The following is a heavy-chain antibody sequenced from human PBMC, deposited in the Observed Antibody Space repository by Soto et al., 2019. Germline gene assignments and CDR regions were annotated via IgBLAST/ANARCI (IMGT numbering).Heavy chain of an antibody. Sequence: ASVKVSCKASGYTFITYFMHWVRQAPGQGLEWMGVINPSRGTTTYAQKIQDRVTMTRDTSASTVYMELSSLRSEDKTMYYCARSYISSSYWFDPWGQGTLVTV. D-gene: IGHD6-6*01. CDR1: GYTFITYF. CDR3: ARSYISSSYWFDP. CDR2: INPSRGTT. J-gene: IGHJ5*02. V-gene: IGHV1-46*03.